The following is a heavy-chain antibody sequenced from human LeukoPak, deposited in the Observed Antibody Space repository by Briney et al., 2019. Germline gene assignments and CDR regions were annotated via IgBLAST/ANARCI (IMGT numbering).Heavy chain of an antibody. J-gene: IGHJ6*03. CDR1: GGSISSYY. CDR2: IYYSGST. D-gene: IGHD1-26*01. Sequence: SETLSLTCTVSGGSISSYYWSWIRQPPGKGLEWIGYIYYSGSTNYNPYLKSRVTISVDTSKNQFSLKLSSVTAADTAVYYCARLTVGATYYYYYYMDVWGKGTTVTVSS. V-gene: IGHV4-59*08. CDR3: ARLTVGATYYYYYYMDV.